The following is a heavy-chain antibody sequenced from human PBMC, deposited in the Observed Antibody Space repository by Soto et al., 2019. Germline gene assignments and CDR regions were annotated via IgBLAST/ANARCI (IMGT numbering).Heavy chain of an antibody. J-gene: IGHJ6*03. CDR2: INNDGSVS. V-gene: IGHV3-74*01. CDR3: ARGDCVGGTCYSLAGSFYYYMDV. Sequence: EVQLVESGGGLVQPGGSLRLSCVASGFTFSNYWMYWVRQAPGEGLVWVSRINNDGSVSSYADSVKGRLTISRDIVKHTLYLKVDSLRAEDTAVYYCARGDCVGGTCYSLAGSFYYYMDVWGKGTTVTVFS. CDR1: GFTFSNYW. D-gene: IGHD2-15*01.